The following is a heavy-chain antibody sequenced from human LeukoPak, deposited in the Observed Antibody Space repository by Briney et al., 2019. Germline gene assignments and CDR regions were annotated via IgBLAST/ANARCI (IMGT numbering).Heavy chain of an antibody. CDR3: ARHQAPNSYYYGMDV. CDR2: ISDSTSYT. V-gene: IGHV3-11*06. CDR1: GFTFSDYY. J-gene: IGHJ6*02. Sequence: NPGGSLRLSCAASGFTFSDYYMTWIRQAPGKGLEWVSYISDSTSYTKYADSVKGRFTISRDNAKNSLYLQMNSLRVEDTAVYYCARHQAPNSYYYGMDVWGLGTTVTVSS.